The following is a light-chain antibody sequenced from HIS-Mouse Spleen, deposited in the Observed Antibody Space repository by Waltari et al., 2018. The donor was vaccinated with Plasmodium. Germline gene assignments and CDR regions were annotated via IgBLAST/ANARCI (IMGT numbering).Light chain of an antibody. CDR3: QQYYSYPFT. CDR1: QGISSY. V-gene: IGKV1-8*01. CDR2: AAS. Sequence: RMTQSPSLFPASRGSIVSIPCRASQGISSYLAWYQQKPGKAPKLLIYAASTLQSGVPSRFSGSGSGTDFTLTISCLQSEDFATYYCQQYYSYPFTFGPGTKVDIK. J-gene: IGKJ3*01.